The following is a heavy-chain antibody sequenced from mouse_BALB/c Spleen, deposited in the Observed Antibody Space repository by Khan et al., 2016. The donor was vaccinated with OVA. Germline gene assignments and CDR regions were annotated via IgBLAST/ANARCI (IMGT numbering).Heavy chain of an antibody. CDR1: GFTFSGFG. V-gene: IGHV5-17*02. Sequence: EVGLVESGGGLVQTGGSRKLSCAASGFTFSGFGMHWVRQAPEKGLEWVAYISSGSNTIYYADTVKGRFTISRDNPKNTLFLQMTSLRSEDTAMYYCARTGYYYVDYWGQGTTLTVSS. CDR3: ARTGYYYVDY. CDR2: ISSGSNTI. J-gene: IGHJ2*01. D-gene: IGHD2-3*01.